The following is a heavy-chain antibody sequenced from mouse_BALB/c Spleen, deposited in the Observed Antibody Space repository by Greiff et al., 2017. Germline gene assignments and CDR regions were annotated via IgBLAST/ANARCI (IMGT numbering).Heavy chain of an antibody. V-gene: IGHV14-3*02. J-gene: IGHJ2*01. D-gene: IGHD3-1*01. Sequence: EVMLVESGAELVKPGASVKLSCTASGFNIKDTYMHWVKQRPEQGLEWIGMIDPANGNTKYDPKFQGKATITADTSSNTAYLQLSSLTSEDTAVYYCARSGIFDYWGQGTTLTVSS. CDR2: IDPANGNT. CDR3: ARSGIFDY. CDR1: GFNIKDTY.